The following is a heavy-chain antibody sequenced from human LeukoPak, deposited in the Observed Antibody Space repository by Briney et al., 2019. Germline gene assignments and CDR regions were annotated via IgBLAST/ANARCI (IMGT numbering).Heavy chain of an antibody. J-gene: IGHJ4*02. V-gene: IGHV3-7*01. CDR2: IQRDGSER. D-gene: IGHD3-10*01. CDR3: ARDLVRGTSDY. Sequence: GGSLRLSCAASGFSFSGYCMNWVRQAPGKGLEWVAIIQRDGSERYYADSLTGRFTISRDNAKNSLVLQMNGLRDEDTAVYYCARDLVRGTSDYWGQGTLVTVSS. CDR1: GFSFSGYC.